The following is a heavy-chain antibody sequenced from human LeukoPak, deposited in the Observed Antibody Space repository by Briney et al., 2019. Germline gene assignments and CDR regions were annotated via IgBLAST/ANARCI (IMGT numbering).Heavy chain of an antibody. D-gene: IGHD6-13*01. J-gene: IGHJ4*02. Sequence: GGSLRLSCAASGFTFSSYSMTWVRQAPGKGLEWVSSISSSSSYIYYADSVKGRFTISRDNAKNSLYLQMNSLRAEDTAVYCCARGPVRSSWYNGPDDYWGQGTLVTVSS. CDR1: GFTFSSYS. V-gene: IGHV3-21*01. CDR3: ARGPVRSSWYNGPDDY. CDR2: ISSSSSYI.